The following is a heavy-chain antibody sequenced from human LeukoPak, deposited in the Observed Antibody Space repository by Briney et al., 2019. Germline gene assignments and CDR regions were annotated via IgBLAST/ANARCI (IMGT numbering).Heavy chain of an antibody. V-gene: IGHV4-61*01. J-gene: IGHJ4*02. CDR1: GGSVSSGSYY. D-gene: IGHD5-12*01. Sequence: SETLSLTCTVSGGSVSSGSYYWSWIRQPPGKGLEWIGYIYYSGSTNYNPSLKSRVTISVDTSKNQFSLKLSSVTAADTAVYYCASLVDIVAASAYDYWGQGTLVTVSS. CDR2: IYYSGST. CDR3: ASLVDIVAASAYDY.